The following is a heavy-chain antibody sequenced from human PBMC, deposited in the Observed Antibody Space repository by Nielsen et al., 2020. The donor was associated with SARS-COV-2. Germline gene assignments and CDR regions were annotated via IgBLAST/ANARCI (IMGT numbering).Heavy chain of an antibody. CDR1: GGSISSGDYY. D-gene: IGHD1-14*01. CDR3: ARRNRLASPGAHFDL. V-gene: IGHV4-30-4*01. J-gene: IGHJ2*01. Sequence: SETLSLTCTVSGGSISSGDYYWSWIRQPPGKGLEWIGYIYYSGSTYYNPSLKSRVTISVDTSKNQFSLKLSSVTAADTAVYYCARRNRLASPGAHFDLWGRGTLVTVSS. CDR2: IYYSGST.